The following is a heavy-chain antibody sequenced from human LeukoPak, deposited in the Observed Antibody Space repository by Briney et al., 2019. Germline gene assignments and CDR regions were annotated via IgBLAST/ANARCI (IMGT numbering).Heavy chain of an antibody. V-gene: IGHV1-58*02. CDR1: GFTFTSSA. CDR3: AANASYDSSPFDY. Sequence: SVKVSCKASGFTFTSSAMQWVRQARGQRLEWIGLIVVGSGNTNYAQKFQERVTITRDMSTSTAYMELSSLRSEDTAVYYCAANASYDSSPFDYWGQGTLVTVSS. D-gene: IGHD3-22*01. J-gene: IGHJ4*02. CDR2: IVVGSGNT.